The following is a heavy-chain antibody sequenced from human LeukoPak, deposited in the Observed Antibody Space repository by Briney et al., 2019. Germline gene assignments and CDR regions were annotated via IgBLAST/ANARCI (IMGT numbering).Heavy chain of an antibody. CDR1: GGSFSGYY. J-gene: IGHJ6*03. Sequence: PSETLSLTCAVYGGSFSGYYWSWIRQPPRKGLEWFGEINHSGSTNYNPSLKSRVTISVDTSKNQFSLKLSSVTAADTAVYYCARGIVVVAQLGFYFYYMDVWGKGTTVTISS. V-gene: IGHV4-34*01. D-gene: IGHD2-15*01. CDR2: INHSGST. CDR3: ARGIVVVAQLGFYFYYMDV.